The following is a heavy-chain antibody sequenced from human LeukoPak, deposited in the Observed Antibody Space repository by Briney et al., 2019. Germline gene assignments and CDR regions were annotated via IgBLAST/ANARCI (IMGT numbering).Heavy chain of an antibody. Sequence: GGSLRLSCAASGFTFSRYGMHWVRQAPGKGLEWVAVIWYDGSITYYEDSVKGRFTISRDNSKNTLYLQMNSLRAEDTALYYCAKDRGYCSSTTCYPYYYMDVWGKGTPVTVSS. D-gene: IGHD2-2*01. V-gene: IGHV3-33*06. J-gene: IGHJ6*03. CDR1: GFTFSRYG. CDR2: IWYDGSIT. CDR3: AKDRGYCSSTTCYPYYYMDV.